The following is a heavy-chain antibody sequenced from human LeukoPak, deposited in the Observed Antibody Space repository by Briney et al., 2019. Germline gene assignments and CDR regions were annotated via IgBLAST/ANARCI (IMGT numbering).Heavy chain of an antibody. Sequence: SVKVSCKASGGTFSRDAISWVRQAPGQGLEWMGGIIVIFGTANYAQKFRGRVMITADESTSTAYMELSSLRSEDTAVYYCAIPTYDILTGYPYGGAFDIWGQGTMVTVSS. V-gene: IGHV1-69*01. CDR1: GGTFSRDA. D-gene: IGHD3-9*01. J-gene: IGHJ3*02. CDR3: AIPTYDILTGYPYGGAFDI. CDR2: IIVIFGTA.